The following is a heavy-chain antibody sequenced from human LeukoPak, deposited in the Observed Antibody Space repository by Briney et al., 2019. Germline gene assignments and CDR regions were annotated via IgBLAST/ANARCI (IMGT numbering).Heavy chain of an antibody. CDR3: ARTTTVTTPADY. CDR1: GGSLSSGDYY. CDR2: IYYSGST. V-gene: IGHV4-31*03. D-gene: IGHD4-17*01. Sequence: SETLTLTCTVSGGSLSSGDYYWGWIRQPPGKGLEWIGYIYYSGSTYYNPSLKSRVTISVDTSKNQFSLKLSSVTAADTAVYYCARTTTVTTPADYWGQGTLVTVSS. J-gene: IGHJ4*02.